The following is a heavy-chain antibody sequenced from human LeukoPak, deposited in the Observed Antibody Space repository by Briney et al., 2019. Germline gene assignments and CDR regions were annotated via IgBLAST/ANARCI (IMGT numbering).Heavy chain of an antibody. J-gene: IGHJ4*02. CDR2: INSDGSST. CDR3: AKDLRSSADSKMGAADY. CDR1: GFTFSNYR. Sequence: GGSLRLSCAASGFTFSNYRMHWVRQAPGKGLVWVSRINSDGSSTSYADSVKGRFTISRDNAKNTLYLQMNSLRAEDTAVYYCAKDLRSSADSKMGAADYWGQGTLVTVSS. D-gene: IGHD1-26*01. V-gene: IGHV3-74*01.